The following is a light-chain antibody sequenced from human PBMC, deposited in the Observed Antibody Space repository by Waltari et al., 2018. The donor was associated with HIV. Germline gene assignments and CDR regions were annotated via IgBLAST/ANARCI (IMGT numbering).Light chain of an antibody. CDR2: GTP. CDR3: QQRSDWPYT. V-gene: IGKV3-11*01. CDR1: PSVSSH. Sequence: ESVLTRSPATLSLSPGEGATLSCRASPSVSSHLAWYQQIPGHPPRLLIYGTPNRAPGVPARFSGSGCGTDFTLTISSLEPEDFAVYFGQQRSDWPYTFGQGTKVEI. J-gene: IGKJ2*01.